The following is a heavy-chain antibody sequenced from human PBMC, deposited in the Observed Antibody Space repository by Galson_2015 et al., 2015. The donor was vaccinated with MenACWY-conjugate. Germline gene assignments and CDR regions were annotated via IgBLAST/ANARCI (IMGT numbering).Heavy chain of an antibody. V-gene: IGHV5-51*03. J-gene: IGHJ4*02. CDR1: GFTFSNKW. CDR2: IYPDDSDT. CDR3: ARPASGHSSSCDY. Sequence: QSGAEVKKPGESLKISCKGSGFTFSNKWIGWVRQTPGKGLEWMGMIYPDDSDTRYSPYFEGQVTISADKSLSTAYLQWSSLKASDTAMHYCARPASGHSSSCDYWGQGTLVT. D-gene: IGHD6-13*01.